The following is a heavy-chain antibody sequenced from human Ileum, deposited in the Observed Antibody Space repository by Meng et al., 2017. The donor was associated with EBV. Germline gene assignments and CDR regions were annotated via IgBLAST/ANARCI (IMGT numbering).Heavy chain of an antibody. CDR3: ARGSHYTWDV. D-gene: IGHD3-16*01. J-gene: IGHJ4*02. V-gene: IGHV4-4*02. Sequence: HVQWQESGPGLVKPSGTLSLTCCVSGESIISTDTWWSWVRQPPGKGLEWIGEIFHAGNTNYNPSLKSQVTMSVDTSKNQFSLNLSSVTAADSAVYYCARGSHYTWDVWGQGTLVTVSS. CDR1: GESIISTDTW. CDR2: IFHAGNT.